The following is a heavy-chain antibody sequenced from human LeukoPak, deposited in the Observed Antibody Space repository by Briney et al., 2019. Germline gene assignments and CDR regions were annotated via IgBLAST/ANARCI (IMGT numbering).Heavy chain of an antibody. Sequence: ASVKVSCKASGYTFTSYGISWVRQAPGQGLEWMGWISAYNGNTNYAQRLQGRVTMTTDTSTSTAYMELRSLRSDDTAVYYCARLSSGYNWFDPWGQGTLVTVSS. CDR2: ISAYNGNT. V-gene: IGHV1-18*01. CDR1: GYTFTSYG. D-gene: IGHD6-6*01. CDR3: ARLSSGYNWFDP. J-gene: IGHJ5*02.